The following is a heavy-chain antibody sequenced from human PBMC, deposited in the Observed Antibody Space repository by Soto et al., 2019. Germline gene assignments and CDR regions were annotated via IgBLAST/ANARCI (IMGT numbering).Heavy chain of an antibody. J-gene: IGHJ5*02. D-gene: IGHD6-19*01. Sequence: KSVGSLRLSCAASGFTFSSYSMNWVRQAPGKGLEWVSSISSSSSYIYYADSVKGRFTISRDNAKNSLYLQMNSLRAEDTAVYYCARDLSSGWSWDAIDLGWFDPWGQGTLVTVSS. CDR1: GFTFSSYS. CDR3: ARDLSSGWSWDAIDLGWFDP. V-gene: IGHV3-21*01. CDR2: ISSSSSYI.